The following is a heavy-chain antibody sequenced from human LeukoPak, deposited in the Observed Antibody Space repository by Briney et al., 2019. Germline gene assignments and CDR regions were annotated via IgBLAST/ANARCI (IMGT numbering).Heavy chain of an antibody. CDR2: IYYSGST. D-gene: IGHD6-13*01. J-gene: IGHJ4*02. Sequence: SETLSLTCTVSGGSVSSGSYYWSWIRQPPGKGLEWIGYIYYSGSTNYNPSLKSRVTISVDTSKNQFSLKLSSVTAADTAVYYCARTSVIGSWYRDYFDYWGQGTLVTVSS. CDR3: ARTSVIGSWYRDYFDY. CDR1: GGSVSSGSYY. V-gene: IGHV4-61*01.